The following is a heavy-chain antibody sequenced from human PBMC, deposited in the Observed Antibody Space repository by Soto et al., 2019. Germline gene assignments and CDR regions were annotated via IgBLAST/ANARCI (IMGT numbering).Heavy chain of an antibody. CDR2: IYYSGST. Sequence: QLQLQESGPGLVKPSETLSLTCTVSGGSISSSSYYWGWIRQPPGKGLEWIGSIYYSGSTYYNPSIKILVTISVDTSKNQFSLKLSSVTAADTAVYYCARHRSYCSGGSCYGYYYYYGMDVWGQGTTVTVSS. CDR1: GGSISSSSYY. CDR3: ARHRSYCSGGSCYGYYYYYGMDV. J-gene: IGHJ6*02. D-gene: IGHD2-15*01. V-gene: IGHV4-39*01.